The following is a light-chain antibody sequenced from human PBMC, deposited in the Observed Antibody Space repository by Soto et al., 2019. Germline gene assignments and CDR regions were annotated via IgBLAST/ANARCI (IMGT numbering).Light chain of an antibody. V-gene: IGKV3-11*01. Sequence: IVETQCPATMSVTPGERARFSCRASQSVSSSLAWYQQRPGQAPRLLIYDTSTRAAGIAARFSGSGSGTDFTLTISSLEPEDFAVYYCQQYVSLPITSGQGTRLEI. CDR1: QSVSSS. CDR3: QQYVSLPIT. J-gene: IGKJ5*01. CDR2: DTS.